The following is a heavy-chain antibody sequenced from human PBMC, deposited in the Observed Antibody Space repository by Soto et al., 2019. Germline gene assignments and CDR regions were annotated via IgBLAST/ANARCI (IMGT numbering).Heavy chain of an antibody. V-gene: IGHV4-30-4*01. D-gene: IGHD4-17*01. CDR1: GGPISSGDYY. CDR3: ATASYGDYADY. CDR2: IYYSGST. Sequence: SETLSLTCTVSGGPISSGDYYWSWIRQPPGKGLEWIGYIYYSGSTYYNPSLKSRVTISVDTSKNQFSLKLSSVTAADTAVYYCATASYGDYADYWGQGTLVTVSS. J-gene: IGHJ4*02.